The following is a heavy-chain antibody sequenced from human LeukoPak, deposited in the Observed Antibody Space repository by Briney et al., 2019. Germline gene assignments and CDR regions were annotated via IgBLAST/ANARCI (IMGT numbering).Heavy chain of an antibody. Sequence: PSETLSLTCTVSGGSISSSSYSWGWIRQPPGKGLEWIGSIYYSGSTYYNPSLKSRVTISVDTSKNQFSLKLSSVTAADTAVYYCARWKLHNWFDPWGQGTLVTVSS. CDR2: IYYSGST. J-gene: IGHJ5*02. CDR1: GGSISSSSYS. CDR3: ARWKLHNWFDP. D-gene: IGHD1-1*01. V-gene: IGHV4-39*01.